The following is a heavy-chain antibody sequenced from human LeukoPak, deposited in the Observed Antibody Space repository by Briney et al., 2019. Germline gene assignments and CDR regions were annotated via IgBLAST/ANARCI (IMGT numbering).Heavy chain of an antibody. D-gene: IGHD2-15*01. V-gene: IGHV4-4*07. J-gene: IGHJ4*02. CDR1: GGFISTYY. CDR2: IHTSGST. Sequence: SETLSLTCTVSGGFISTYYWSWIRQPAGKGLEWIGRIHTSGSTLYSPSLKSRVTISVDTSKNQFSLKLSSATAADTAVYYCARGPPHGGTYFDYWGQGTLVTVSS. CDR3: ARGPPHGGTYFDY.